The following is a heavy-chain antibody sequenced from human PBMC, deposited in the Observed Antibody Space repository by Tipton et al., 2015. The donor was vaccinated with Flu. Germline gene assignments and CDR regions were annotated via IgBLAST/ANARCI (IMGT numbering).Heavy chain of an antibody. Sequence: SLRLSCAASGFTFSRSAMSWVRQAPGKGLQWVSGISSGGLDFFYADSVRGRFAVSRDNSKNTLYLQMHSLRAEDTAIYYCAKVIPEKVSGLDYWGQGTLVTVSS. J-gene: IGHJ4*02. CDR3: AKVIPEKVSGLDY. CDR2: ISSGGLDF. D-gene: IGHD5/OR15-5a*01. CDR1: GFTFSRSA. V-gene: IGHV3-23*01.